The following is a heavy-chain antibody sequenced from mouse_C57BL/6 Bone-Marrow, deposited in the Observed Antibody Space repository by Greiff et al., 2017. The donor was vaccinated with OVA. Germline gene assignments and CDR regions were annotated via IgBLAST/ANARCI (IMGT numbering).Heavy chain of an antibody. Sequence: VQLQQSGAELVMPGASVKLSCKASGYTFTSYWMHWVKQRPGQGLEWIGEIDPSDSYTNYNQKFKGKSTLTVDKSSSTAYMQLSSLTSEDSAVYYCAREGRYPYSSSRGYAMDYWGQGTSVTVSS. D-gene: IGHD2-12*01. CDR3: AREGRYPYSSSRGYAMDY. J-gene: IGHJ4*01. CDR2: IDPSDSYT. V-gene: IGHV1-69*01. CDR1: GYTFTSYW.